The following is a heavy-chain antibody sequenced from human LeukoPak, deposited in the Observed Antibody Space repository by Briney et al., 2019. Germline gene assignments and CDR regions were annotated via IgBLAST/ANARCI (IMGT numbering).Heavy chain of an antibody. CDR1: GYTFTSYY. CDR3: ARVRDSSSWFDY. CDR2: INPSGGST. Sequence: ASVTVSCKSSGYTFTSYYIHWVRQAPGQGVEWMGIINPSGGSTSYAQKFQGRVTMTRDTSTSTVYMELSSLRSEDTAVYYCARVRDSSSWFDYWGQGTLVTVSS. D-gene: IGHD6-13*01. V-gene: IGHV1-46*01. J-gene: IGHJ4*02.